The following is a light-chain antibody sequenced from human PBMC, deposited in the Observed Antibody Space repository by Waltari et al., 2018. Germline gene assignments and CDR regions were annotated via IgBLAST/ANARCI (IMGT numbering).Light chain of an antibody. V-gene: IGLV2-14*01. CDR3: SSYMNSSLV. CDR2: VVS. J-gene: IGLJ3*02. Sequence: QSALTQPASVSGSPGQSITISCTGTSRDSGGYNYVSWYQQHPGKAPKPMIYVVSNRPSGVSNRFSGSKSGSTASLTISGLQSEDEADYYCSSYMNSSLVFGAGTKVTVL. CDR1: SRDSGGYNY.